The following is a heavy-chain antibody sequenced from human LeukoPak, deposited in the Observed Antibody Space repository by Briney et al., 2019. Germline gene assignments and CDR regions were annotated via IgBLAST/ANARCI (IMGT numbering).Heavy chain of an antibody. Sequence: SETLSLTCTVSGDPISSYYWRWIRQPPGKGLEWIGNIYYSGSTNYNPSLKSRVTISVDTSKNQFSLKLTSVTAADTAVYYCARHYAVDIWGRGTMVTVSS. CDR2: IYYSGST. CDR3: ARHYAVDI. J-gene: IGHJ3*02. V-gene: IGHV4-59*08. CDR1: GDPISSYY.